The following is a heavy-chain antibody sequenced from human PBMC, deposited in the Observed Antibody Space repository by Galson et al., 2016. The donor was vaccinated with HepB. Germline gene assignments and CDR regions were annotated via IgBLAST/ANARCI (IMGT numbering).Heavy chain of an antibody. CDR2: INQDGSEI. V-gene: IGHV3-7*03. D-gene: IGHD3-3*01. CDR3: ARAGGCLGWSPTIYYYGVDV. Sequence: SLRLSCAASGFSFTSYWMSWVRQAPGKGLEWVANINQDGSEIYYVDSMKGRFTISRDNAKKSLYLQMNSLRVEDTAVYYCARAGGCLGWSPTIYYYGVDVWGHGTTVTVSS. J-gene: IGHJ6*02. CDR1: GFSFTSYW.